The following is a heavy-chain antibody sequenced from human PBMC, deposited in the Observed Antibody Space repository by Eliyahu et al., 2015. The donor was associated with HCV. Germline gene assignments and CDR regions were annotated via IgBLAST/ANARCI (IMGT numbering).Heavy chain of an antibody. D-gene: IGHD2-15*01. CDR1: XGSISXSSYY. CDR2: IXSSGSX. CDR3: ARGYCSGGSCYPGAFDI. J-gene: IGHJ3*02. V-gene: IGHV4-39*01. Sequence: QLQLQESGPGLVKPSETLSLTCTVSXGSISXSSYYWGWXRXPPGKGLEWIGSIXSSGSXYYNSSLKSRVTXXVDTSKNQFSLKLSSVTAADTAVYYCARGYCSGGSCYPGAFDIWGQGTMVTASS.